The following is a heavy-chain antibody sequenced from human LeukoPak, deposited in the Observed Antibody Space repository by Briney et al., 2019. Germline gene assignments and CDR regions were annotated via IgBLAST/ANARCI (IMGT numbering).Heavy chain of an antibody. V-gene: IGHV1-69*04. CDR1: GGTFSSYA. D-gene: IGHD3-3*01. CDR3: ARSESGYDFWSLGY. CDR2: IIPILGIA. J-gene: IGHJ4*02. Sequence: ASVKVSCKASGGTFSSYAISWVRQAPGQGLEWMGRIIPILGIANYAQKFQGRVTITADKSTSTAYMELSSLRSEDTAVYYCARSESGYDFWSLGYWGQGTLVTVSS.